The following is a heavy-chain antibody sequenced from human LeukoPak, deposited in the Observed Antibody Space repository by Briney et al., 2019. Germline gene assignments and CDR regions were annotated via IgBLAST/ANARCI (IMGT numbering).Heavy chain of an antibody. J-gene: IGHJ4*02. CDR3: ARGAWATRLAS. CDR1: GESLNSYY. CDR2: IYESGTT. V-gene: IGHV4-34*01. D-gene: IGHD2-15*01. Sequence: SETLSLTCAVYGESLNSYYWGWVRQPPGEGLEWIGEIYESGTTKYNPSLKSRVAISMVPSKQQFSLRLSSVTAADTAVYYCARGAWATRLASWGLGTPVIVSS.